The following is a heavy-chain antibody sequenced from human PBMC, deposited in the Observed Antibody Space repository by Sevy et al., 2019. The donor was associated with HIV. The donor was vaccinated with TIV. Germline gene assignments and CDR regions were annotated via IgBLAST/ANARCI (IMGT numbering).Heavy chain of an antibody. CDR3: AKDDIVVVPAATD. J-gene: IGHJ4*02. V-gene: IGHV3-23*01. Sequence: GWSLRLSCAASGFTFSSYAMSWVRQAPGKGLEWVSAISGSGGSTYYADSVKGRFTISRDNSKNTLVLQMNSLRAEDTAVYYCAKDDIVVVPAATDWGQGTLVTVSS. CDR2: ISGSGGST. CDR1: GFTFSSYA. D-gene: IGHD2-2*01.